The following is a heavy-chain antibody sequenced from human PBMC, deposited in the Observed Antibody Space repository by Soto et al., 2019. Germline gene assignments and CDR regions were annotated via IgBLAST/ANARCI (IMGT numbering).Heavy chain of an antibody. J-gene: IGHJ3*02. V-gene: IGHV3-30*18. CDR1: GFTFSSYG. Sequence: GGSLRLSCAASGFTFSSYGMHWVRQAPGKGLEWVAVISYDGSNKYYADSVKGRFTISRDNSKNTLYLQMNSLRAEDTAVYYCAKDILINSSGYYPDAFDIWGQGTMVTVSS. CDR3: AKDILINSSGYYPDAFDI. D-gene: IGHD3-22*01. CDR2: ISYDGSNK.